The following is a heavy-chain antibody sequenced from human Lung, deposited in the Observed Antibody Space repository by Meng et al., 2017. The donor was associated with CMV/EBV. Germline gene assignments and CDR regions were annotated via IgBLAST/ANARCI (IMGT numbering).Heavy chain of an antibody. V-gene: IGHV3-30*03. CDR3: ARDADSSSFSPESARGYYYFGMDV. D-gene: IGHD6-13*01. CDR2: ISYDGSNK. J-gene: IGHJ6*02. CDR1: GFIFSDHY. Sequence: SXKISXAGSGFIFSDHYIDWVRQAPGKGLEWVAFISYDGSNKYYADSVKGRFTISRDNSKNTLYLQMNSLRAEDTAVYYCARDADSSSFSPESARGYYYFGMDVWGREXTVTVSS.